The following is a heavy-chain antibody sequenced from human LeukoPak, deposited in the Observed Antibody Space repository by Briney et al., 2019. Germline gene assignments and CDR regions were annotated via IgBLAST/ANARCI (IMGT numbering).Heavy chain of an antibody. CDR3: ARDRRGEKSQYNCFDP. V-gene: IGHV3-7*01. D-gene: IGHD3-10*01. Sequence: GGSLRLSCTASGFTFSSYWMNWVRQALGKGLEWVANIKEDGSEQYYVDSVKGRFTISRDNAKNSLHLQMNSLRAEDTAVYFCARDRRGEKSQYNCFDPWGQGTLVTVSS. CDR1: GFTFSSYW. CDR2: IKEDGSEQ. J-gene: IGHJ5*02.